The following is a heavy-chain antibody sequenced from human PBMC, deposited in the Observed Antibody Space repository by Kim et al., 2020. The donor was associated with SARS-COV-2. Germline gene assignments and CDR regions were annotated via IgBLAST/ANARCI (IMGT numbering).Heavy chain of an antibody. J-gene: IGHJ6*02. CDR2: IWYDGSNK. D-gene: IGHD3-10*01. Sequence: GGSLRLSCAASGFTFSSYGMHWVRQAPGKGLEWVAVIWYDGSNKYYADSVKGRFTISRDNSKNTLYLQMNSRRAEDTAVYYCARGKRHYYGSGSQYYYYYYGMDVWGQGTTVTVSS. CDR3: ARGKRHYYGSGSQYYYYYYGMDV. V-gene: IGHV3-33*01. CDR1: GFTFSSYG.